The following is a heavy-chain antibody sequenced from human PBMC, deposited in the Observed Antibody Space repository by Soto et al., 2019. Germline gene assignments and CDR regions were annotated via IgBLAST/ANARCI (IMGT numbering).Heavy chain of an antibody. J-gene: IGHJ5*02. Sequence: QVQLQESGPGLVKPSQTLSLTCTVSGGSISSGXXXWSXIRQHPGKGLEWIGYIYYSGSTXXNPSLKSRVTISVDTSKNQFSLKLSSVTAADTAVYYCARDVEDDYGDYGYNWFDPWGQGTLVTVSS. V-gene: IGHV4-31*03. CDR3: ARDVEDDYGDYGYNWFDP. D-gene: IGHD4-17*01. CDR2: IYYSGST. CDR1: GGSISSGXXX.